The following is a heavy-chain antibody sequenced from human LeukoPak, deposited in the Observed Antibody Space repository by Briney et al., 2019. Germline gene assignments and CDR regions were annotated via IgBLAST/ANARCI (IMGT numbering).Heavy chain of an antibody. D-gene: IGHD3-22*01. V-gene: IGHV5-51*01. CDR3: ARNTNYDSSGYYSDY. CDR2: IYPGDSDT. Sequence: ESLKISCKGSGYSFTSYWIGWVRQMPGKGLEWMGIIYPGDSDTRYSPSFQGRVTISADKSISTAYLQWSSLKASDTAMYYCARNTNYDSSGYYSDYWGQGTLVTVSS. CDR1: GYSFTSYW. J-gene: IGHJ4*02.